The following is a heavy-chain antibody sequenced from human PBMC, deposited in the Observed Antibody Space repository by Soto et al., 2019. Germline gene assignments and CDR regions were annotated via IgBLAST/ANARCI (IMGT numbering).Heavy chain of an antibody. CDR3: ARRGGSSSWYEDYYYGMDV. Sequence: VESLTISCKVSGYSFTSYWIGCVLQMPGKGLEWMGIIYPGDSDTRYSPSFQGQVTISADKSISTAYLQWSSLKASDTAMYYCARRGGSSSWYEDYYYGMDVWGQGTPVTVSS. CDR1: GYSFTSYW. D-gene: IGHD6-13*01. J-gene: IGHJ6*01. V-gene: IGHV5-51*01. CDR2: IYPGDSDT.